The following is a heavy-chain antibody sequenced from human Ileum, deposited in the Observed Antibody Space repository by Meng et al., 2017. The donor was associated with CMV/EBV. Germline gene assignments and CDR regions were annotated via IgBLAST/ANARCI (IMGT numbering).Heavy chain of an antibody. CDR3: ARGRSWYSYDSPNV. CDR2: VEPNSGLGP. V-gene: IGHV1-2*02. CDR1: GDTFSARY. J-gene: IGHJ3*01. D-gene: IGHD6-13*01. Sequence: SGDTFSARYMHWVRQAPGEGLEWMGSVEPNSGLGPKYAQEFRGRLNVTADMSTTTSHMELSGLTPDDTAMYFCARGRSWYSYDSPNVWGQGTMVTVSS.